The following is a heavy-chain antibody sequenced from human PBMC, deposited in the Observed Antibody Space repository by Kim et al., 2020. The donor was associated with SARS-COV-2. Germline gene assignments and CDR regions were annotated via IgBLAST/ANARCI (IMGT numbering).Heavy chain of an antibody. Sequence: SETLSLTCTVSGGSLSTSSYYWGRTRNRPGPELGWIGSINDSGSTYYNQSLKSQGTISVDTAKNKNYLTLSPVTAADTAVDYCARRTGAYHSIDHYDYGG. V-gene: IGHV4-39*01. CDR2: INDSGST. CDR1: GGSLSTSSYY. D-gene: IGHD3-22*01. CDR3: ARRTGAYHSIDHYDY. J-gene: IGHJ4*01.